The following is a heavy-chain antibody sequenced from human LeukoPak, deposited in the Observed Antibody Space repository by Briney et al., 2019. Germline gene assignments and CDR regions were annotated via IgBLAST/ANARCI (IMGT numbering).Heavy chain of an antibody. CDR3: VGWGISGITNH. CDR2: ISASGGGT. J-gene: IGHJ4*02. CDR1: GFTFSDYA. D-gene: IGHD1-7*01. Sequence: PGGSLRLSCAASGFTFSDYAMSWVRQAPGKGLEWVSGISASGGGTYYADSVKGRFTISRDNSKNTLYLQMNSLRAEDTAVYYCVGWGISGITNHWGQGTLVTVSS. V-gene: IGHV3-23*01.